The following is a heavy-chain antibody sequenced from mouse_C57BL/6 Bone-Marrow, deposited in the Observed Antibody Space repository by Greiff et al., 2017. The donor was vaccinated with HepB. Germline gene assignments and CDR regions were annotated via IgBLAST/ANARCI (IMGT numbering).Heavy chain of an antibody. V-gene: IGHV1-72*01. CDR2: IDPNSGGT. CDR1: GYTFTSYW. J-gene: IGHJ2*01. D-gene: IGHD2-12*01. CDR3: ARSSLRRRGFDY. Sequence: QVHVKQPGAELVKPGASVKLSCKASGYTFTSYWMHWVKQRPGRGLEWIGRIDPNSGGTKYNEKFKSKATLTVDKPSSTAYMQLSSLTSEDSAVYYCARSSLRRRGFDYWGQGTTLTVSS.